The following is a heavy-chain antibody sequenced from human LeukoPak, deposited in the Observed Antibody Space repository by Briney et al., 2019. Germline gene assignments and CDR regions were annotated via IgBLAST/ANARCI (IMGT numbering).Heavy chain of an antibody. CDR1: GFTFSSYA. Sequence: GGSLRLSCAASGFTFSSYAMSWVRQAPGKGLEWVSSVSGSSGSTYYADSVKGRFTISRDNSKNMLYLQMNSLKTEDTAVYYCTRRQVDTAMAYFDYWGQGTLVTVSS. CDR3: TRRQVDTAMAYFDY. D-gene: IGHD5-18*01. V-gene: IGHV3-23*01. J-gene: IGHJ4*02. CDR2: VSGSSGST.